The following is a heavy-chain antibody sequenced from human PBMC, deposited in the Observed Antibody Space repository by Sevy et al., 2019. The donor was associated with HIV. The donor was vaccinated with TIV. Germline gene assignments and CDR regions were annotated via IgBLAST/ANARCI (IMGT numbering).Heavy chain of an antibody. D-gene: IGHD2-15*01. CDR2: IKQDGSEK. CDR3: ARVSGSGYCSGGSCYQFDY. Sequence: GGSLRLSCAASGFTFSSYWMSWVRQAPGKGLEWVANIKQDGSEKYYVDSVKGRFTISRDNAKNSRYLQMNSLRAEDTAGYYCARVSGSGYCSGGSCYQFDYWGQGTLVTVSS. CDR1: GFTFSSYW. J-gene: IGHJ4*02. V-gene: IGHV3-7*03.